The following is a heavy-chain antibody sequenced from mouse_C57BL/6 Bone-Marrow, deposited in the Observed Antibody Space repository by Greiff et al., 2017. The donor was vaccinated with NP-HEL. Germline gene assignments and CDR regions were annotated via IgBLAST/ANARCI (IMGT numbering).Heavy chain of an antibody. CDR2: IDPSDSYT. Sequence: QVQLQQPGAELVKPGASVKLSCKASGYTFTSYWMQWVKQRPGQGLEWIGEIDPSDSYTNYNQKFKGKATLTVDPSSSTAYMQLSSLTSEDSAVYYCAKDSSGQKWFAYWGQGTLVTVSA. J-gene: IGHJ3*01. CDR3: AKDSSGQKWFAY. CDR1: GYTFTSYW. D-gene: IGHD3-2*02. V-gene: IGHV1-50*01.